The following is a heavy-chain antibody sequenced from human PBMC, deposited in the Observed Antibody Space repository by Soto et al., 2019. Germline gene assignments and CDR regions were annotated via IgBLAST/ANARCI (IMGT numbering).Heavy chain of an antibody. CDR2: INHSGST. J-gene: IGHJ4*02. D-gene: IGHD2-15*01. Sequence: ETLSLTCAVYGGSFSGYYWSWIRQPPGKGLEWIGEINHSGSTNYNPSLKSRVTISVDTSKNQFSLKLSSVTAADTAVYYCARHCSGGSCSTEMSPFDYWGQGTRVTVSS. CDR1: GGSFSGYY. V-gene: IGHV4-34*01. CDR3: ARHCSGGSCSTEMSPFDY.